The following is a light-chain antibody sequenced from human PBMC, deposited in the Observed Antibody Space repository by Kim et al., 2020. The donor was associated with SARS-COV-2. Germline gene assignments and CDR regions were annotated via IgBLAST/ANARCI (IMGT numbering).Light chain of an antibody. CDR3: SSYTSSSTLNWV. V-gene: IGLV2-14*03. CDR1: SSDVGGYTY. J-gene: IGLJ3*02. CDR2: DVS. Sequence: LTISCTGTSSDVGGYTYVSWYQQQPGKAPKLMIYDVSNRPSGVSNRFSGSKSGNTASLTISGLQAEDEADYYCSSYTSSSTLNWVFGGGTKVTVL.